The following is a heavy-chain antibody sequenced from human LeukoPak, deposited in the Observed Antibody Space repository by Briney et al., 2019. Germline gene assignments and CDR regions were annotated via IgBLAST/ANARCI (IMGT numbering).Heavy chain of an antibody. V-gene: IGHV3-48*04. CDR2: ISSSSSTI. Sequence: HSGGSLRLSCAASGFTFSSYSMNWVRQAPGKGLEWVSYISSSSSTIYYADSVKGRFTISRDNGKNSLYLQMNSLRVEDTAVYYCAKGTHSSSWHWFDPWGQGTLVTVSS. CDR1: GFTFSSYS. D-gene: IGHD6-13*01. J-gene: IGHJ5*02. CDR3: AKGTHSSSWHWFDP.